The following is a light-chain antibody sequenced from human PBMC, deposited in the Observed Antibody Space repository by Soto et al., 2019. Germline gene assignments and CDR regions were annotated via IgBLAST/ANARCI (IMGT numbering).Light chain of an antibody. V-gene: IGKV1-6*01. CDR1: QGIRND. CDR3: LQDYNYPRT. J-gene: IGKJ1*01. CDR2: GAS. Sequence: AIQMTQSPSSLSASVGDRVTITCRASQGIRNDLGWYQQKAGKAPKLQIYGASILQSGVPSRFSGSGSGTDFTLTISSLQPEDFATYYCLQDYNYPRTFGQGTKVEIK.